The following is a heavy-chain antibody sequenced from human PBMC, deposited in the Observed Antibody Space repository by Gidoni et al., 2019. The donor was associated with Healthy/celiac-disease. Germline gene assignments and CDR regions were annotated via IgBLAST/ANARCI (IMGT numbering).Heavy chain of an antibody. Sequence: QVQLVQSGAEVKKPGSSVKVSCKASGGPFRSYAISWVRQAPGQGLEWMGGIIPIFGTANYAQKFQGRVTITADESTSTAYMELSSLRSEDTAVYYCARRRYCSSTSCYRPTGMDVWGQGTTVTVSS. D-gene: IGHD2-2*01. CDR3: ARRRYCSSTSCYRPTGMDV. CDR2: IIPIFGTA. J-gene: IGHJ6*02. V-gene: IGHV1-69*01. CDR1: GGPFRSYA.